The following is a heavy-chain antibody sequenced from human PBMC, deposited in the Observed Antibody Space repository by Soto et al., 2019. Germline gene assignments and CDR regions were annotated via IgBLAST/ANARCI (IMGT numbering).Heavy chain of an antibody. CDR3: ARATRRDGYKWAFDI. CDR1: GFTFSSYS. D-gene: IGHD5-12*01. Sequence: GGSLRLSCAASGFTFSSYSMNWVRQAPGKGLEWVSSISSSSSYIYYADSVKGRFTISRDNAKNSLYLQMNSLRAEDTAVYYCARATRRDGYKWAFDIWGQGTMVTVSS. J-gene: IGHJ3*02. CDR2: ISSSSSYI. V-gene: IGHV3-21*01.